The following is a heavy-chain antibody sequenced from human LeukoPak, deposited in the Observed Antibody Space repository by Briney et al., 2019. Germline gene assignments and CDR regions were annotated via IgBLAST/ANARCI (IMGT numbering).Heavy chain of an antibody. CDR1: GASFKPFY. D-gene: IGHD3-22*01. Sequence: SETLSLTCTVSGASFKPFYWTWFRQPPGKGLEGFAYISYSGSTTYNPSLKSRVTISLDTSKNQFSLNLNSLTAADTAVYYCARGIGNSRGTRFDPWGQGTLVTVSS. CDR2: ISYSGST. J-gene: IGHJ5*02. V-gene: IGHV4-59*01. CDR3: ARGIGNSRGTRFDP.